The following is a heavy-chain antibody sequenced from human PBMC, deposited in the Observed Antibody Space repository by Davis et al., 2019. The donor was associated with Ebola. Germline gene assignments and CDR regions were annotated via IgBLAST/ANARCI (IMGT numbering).Heavy chain of an antibody. Sequence: GESLKISCAASGFTFSGSAMHWVRQASGKGLEWVGRIRSKANSYATAYAASVKGRFTISRDDSKNKAYLQMNSLKTEDTAVYYCTSASGSYDYWGQGTLVTVSS. V-gene: IGHV3-73*01. D-gene: IGHD1-26*01. J-gene: IGHJ4*02. CDR1: GFTFSGSA. CDR3: TSASGSYDY. CDR2: IRSKANSYAT.